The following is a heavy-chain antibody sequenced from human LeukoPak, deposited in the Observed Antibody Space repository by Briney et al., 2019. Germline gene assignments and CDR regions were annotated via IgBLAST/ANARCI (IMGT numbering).Heavy chain of an antibody. CDR3: ASSLSYCGGDCYDY. Sequence: ASVKVSCKASGYTFTSYGISWVRRAPGQGLEWMGWMNPNSGNTGYAQKFQGRVTMTRNTSISTAYMELSSLRSEDTAVYYCASSLSYCGGDCYDYWGQGTLVTVSS. CDR2: MNPNSGNT. CDR1: GYTFTSYG. D-gene: IGHD2-21*01. J-gene: IGHJ4*02. V-gene: IGHV1-8*02.